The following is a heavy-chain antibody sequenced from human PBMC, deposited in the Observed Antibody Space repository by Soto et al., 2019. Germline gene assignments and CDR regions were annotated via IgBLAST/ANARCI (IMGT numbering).Heavy chain of an antibody. CDR2: ISGHNGNT. D-gene: IGHD2-15*01. CDR1: GYSFTNYG. Sequence: ASVKFSCKASGYSFTNYGISWVRQAPGQGLEWMGWISGHNGNTNYAQRLQGRVTMTTDTSTSTAYMELRSLRSDDTAVYYCARGVVDTNVVFKWFDPWGQGTLVTVSS. V-gene: IGHV1-18*01. J-gene: IGHJ5*02. CDR3: ARGVVDTNVVFKWFDP.